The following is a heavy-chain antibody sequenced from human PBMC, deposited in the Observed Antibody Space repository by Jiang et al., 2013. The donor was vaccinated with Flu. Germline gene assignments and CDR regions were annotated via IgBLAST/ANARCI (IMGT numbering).Heavy chain of an antibody. D-gene: IGHD2-15*01. CDR2: ISAYNGNT. CDR1: GYTFTSYG. CDR3: ARAPKDIVVVVAVDY. J-gene: IGHJ4*02. V-gene: IGHV1-18*04. Sequence: GASVKVSCKASGYTFTSYGISWVRQAPGQGLEWMGWISAYNGNTNYAQKLQGRVTMTTDTSTSTAYMELRSLRSDDTAVYYCARAPKDIVVVVAVDYWGQGTLVTVSS.